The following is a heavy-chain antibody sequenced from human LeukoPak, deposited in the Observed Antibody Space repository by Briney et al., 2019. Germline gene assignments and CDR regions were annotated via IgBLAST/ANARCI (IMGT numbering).Heavy chain of an antibody. J-gene: IGHJ4*02. V-gene: IGHV4-4*02. D-gene: IGHD4-23*01. CDR2: IYHSGST. CDR3: ARVGVDYSGNIIKYYFDY. CDR1: GGSISSSNW. Sequence: SGTLSLTCAVSGGSISSSNWWSWVRQPPGKGLEWIGEIYHSGSTNYNPSLKSRVTISVGKSKNQFSLNLSPVIAADTAVYYCARVGVDYSGNIIKYYFDYWGQGTLVTVSS.